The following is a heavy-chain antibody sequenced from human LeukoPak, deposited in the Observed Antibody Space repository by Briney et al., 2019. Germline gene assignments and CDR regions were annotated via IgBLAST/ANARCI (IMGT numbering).Heavy chain of an antibody. V-gene: IGHV5-51*01. J-gene: IGHJ4*02. D-gene: IGHD1-26*01. CDR1: GYSFTNYW. CDR3: ASLGIVGATVFDY. Sequence: GESLKISCKGSGYSFTNYWIAWVRQMPGKGLEWMGIIYPGDSDTRYSPSFQGQVTISADKSISTAYLQWSSLKASDTAMYYCASLGIVGATVFDYWGQGTLVTVSS. CDR2: IYPGDSDT.